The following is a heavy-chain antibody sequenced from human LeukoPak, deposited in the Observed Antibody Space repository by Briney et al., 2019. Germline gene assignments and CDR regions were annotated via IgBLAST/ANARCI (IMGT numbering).Heavy chain of an antibody. CDR3: SRAYYYGSGSYYWASDC. CDR1: GFTFSSYS. Sequence: NPGGSLRLSCAASGFTFSSYSMHWVREAPGKGLEWVSFISSSSSYIYYADSVKGRFTISRDNAKKSLYLQMNSLRAEDTAVYYCSRAYYYGSGSYYWASDCWGQGTLVTVSS. D-gene: IGHD3-10*01. V-gene: IGHV3-21*01. CDR2: ISSSSSYI. J-gene: IGHJ4*02.